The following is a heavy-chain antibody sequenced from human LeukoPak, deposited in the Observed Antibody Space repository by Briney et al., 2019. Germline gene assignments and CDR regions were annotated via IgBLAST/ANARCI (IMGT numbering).Heavy chain of an antibody. CDR1: GYTFTSYY. CDR3: ARDPLMVVVPAAIELDP. J-gene: IGHJ5*02. D-gene: IGHD2-2*02. CDR2: INPSGGST. V-gene: IGHV1-46*01. Sequence: ASVKVTCKASGYTFTSYYMHWVRQAPGQGLEWMGIINPSGGSTSYAQKFQGRVTMTRDTSTSTVYMELSSLRSEDTAVYYCARDPLMVVVPAAIELDPWGQGTLVTVSS.